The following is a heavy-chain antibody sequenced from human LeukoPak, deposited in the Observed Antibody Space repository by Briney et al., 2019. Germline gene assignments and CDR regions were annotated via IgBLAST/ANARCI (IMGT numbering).Heavy chain of an antibody. D-gene: IGHD3-10*01. CDR2: INPNSGGT. CDR3: ARAHRSLRLYYFDY. Sequence: GASVKVSCKASGYSFSDNYIHWVRQAPGQGLEWMGWINPNSGGTNYAQKFEGRVTMTRDTSISTGYMELSGLTSDDTAVYYCARAHRSLRLYYFDYWGQGTLVTVSS. CDR1: GYSFSDNY. V-gene: IGHV1-2*02. J-gene: IGHJ4*02.